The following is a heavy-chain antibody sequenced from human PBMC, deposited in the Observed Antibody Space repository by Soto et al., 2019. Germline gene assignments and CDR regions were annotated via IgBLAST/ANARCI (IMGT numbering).Heavy chain of an antibody. CDR1: GGTFSSYA. CDR2: IIPIFGTA. Sequence: QVQLVQSGAEVKKPGSSVKVSCKASGGTFSSYAISWVRQSPGQGLEWMGGIIPIFGTANYAQKFQGRVTITADESTSTDYMELSSLRSEDAAVYYCARDLLNPKTGLLGGQGTLVTVSS. V-gene: IGHV1-69*01. CDR3: ARDLLNPKTGLL. D-gene: IGHD2-8*02. J-gene: IGHJ4*02.